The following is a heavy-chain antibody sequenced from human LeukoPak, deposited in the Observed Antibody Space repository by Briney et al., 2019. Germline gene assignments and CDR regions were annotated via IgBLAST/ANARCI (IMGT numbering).Heavy chain of an antibody. D-gene: IGHD5-24*01. CDR2: IIPIFGTA. J-gene: IGHJ5*02. Sequence: GASVKVSCKASGGTFSSYAISWVRQAPGQGLEWMGGIIPIFGTANYAQKFQGRVTITADESTSTAYMELSSLRSEDTAVYYCARGVMATITFDNWFDPWGQGTLVTVSS. CDR3: ARGVMATITFDNWFDP. V-gene: IGHV1-69*13. CDR1: GGTFSSYA.